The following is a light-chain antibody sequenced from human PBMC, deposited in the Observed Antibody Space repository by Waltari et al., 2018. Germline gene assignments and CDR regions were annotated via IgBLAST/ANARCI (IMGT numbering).Light chain of an antibody. CDR1: DELWALNL. CDR2: EAT. J-gene: IGLJ2*01. CDR3: CSYAGGSRVI. V-gene: IGLV2-23*01. Sequence: QSALTQPSPLSWSPGTVDHHSLAGTQDELWALNLFPWFQQFPGQAPKLIVSEATKRPSGVSYRFSGSKSGNTASLTISGLQAEDEADYYCCSYAGGSRVIFGGGTKLTVL.